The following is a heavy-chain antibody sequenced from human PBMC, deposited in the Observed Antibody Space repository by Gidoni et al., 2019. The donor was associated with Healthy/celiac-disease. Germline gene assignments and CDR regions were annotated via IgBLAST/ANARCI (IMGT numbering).Heavy chain of an antibody. D-gene: IGHD3-22*01. CDR1: GGSISSYY. J-gene: IGHJ3*02. CDR3: ARDSSGYYQDI. V-gene: IGHV4-59*01. CDR2: IYYSGST. Sequence: QVQLQESGPGLVKPSETLSLTCTVSGGSISSYYWSWIRQPPGKGLEWIGYIYYSGSTNYNPSLKSRVTISVDTSKNQFSLKLSSVTAADTAVYYCARDSSGYYQDIWGQGTMVTVSS.